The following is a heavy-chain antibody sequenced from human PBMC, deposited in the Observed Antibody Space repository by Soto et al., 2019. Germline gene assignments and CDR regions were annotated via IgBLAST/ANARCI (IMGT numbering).Heavy chain of an antibody. J-gene: IGHJ4*02. CDR2: INHSGST. CDR1: GGSFSGYY. V-gene: IGHV4-34*01. CDR3: ATYYYDSSGYKRHDY. D-gene: IGHD3-22*01. Sequence: SETLCLTCAGYGGSFSGYYWSWIRQPPGKGLEWIGEINHSGSTNYNPSRKRRVTISVDTSKNQFSLKLSSVTAADTAVYYCATYYYDSSGYKRHDYWGQGTLVPVSS.